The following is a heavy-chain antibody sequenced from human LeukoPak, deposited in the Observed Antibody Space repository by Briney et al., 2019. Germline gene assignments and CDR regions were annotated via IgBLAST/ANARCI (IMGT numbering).Heavy chain of an antibody. D-gene: IGHD3-22*01. V-gene: IGHV4-39*07. CDR3: ARSRWLSDPYFDY. CDR1: GGSISSGGYS. J-gene: IGHJ4*02. Sequence: SETLSLTCAVSGGSISSGGYSWSWIRQPPGKGLEWIGSIYYRGSTYYNPSLKSRVTISLDTSKDQFSLKLSSVTAADTAVYYCARSRWLSDPYFDYWGQGTLVTVSS. CDR2: IYYRGST.